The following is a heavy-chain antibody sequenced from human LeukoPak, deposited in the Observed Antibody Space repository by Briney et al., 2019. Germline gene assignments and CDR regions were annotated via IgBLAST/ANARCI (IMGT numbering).Heavy chain of an antibody. J-gene: IGHJ4*02. Sequence: SETLSLTCAVSGYSLRSGYHWGWIRQPPGKGLEWMGIIYHSGNTFYNPSLKSRVTISVDTSKNQFFLNLTSVAAADTAVYYCARVDYGDDSPFDSWGQGTLVTVSS. D-gene: IGHD4-17*01. V-gene: IGHV4-38-2*01. CDR1: GYSLRSGYH. CDR3: ARVDYGDDSPFDS. CDR2: IYHSGNT.